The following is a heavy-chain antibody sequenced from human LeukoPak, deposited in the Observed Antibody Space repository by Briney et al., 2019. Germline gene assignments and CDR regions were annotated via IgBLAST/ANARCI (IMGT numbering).Heavy chain of an antibody. CDR3: ARGYSADY. V-gene: IGHV3-48*03. D-gene: IGHD6-13*01. CDR1: GFTFSSYE. CDR2: ISSSGSSI. Sequence: QPGGSLRLSCAASGFTFSSYEMNWVRQAPGKGLEWVSDISSSGSSIYYADSMKGRFTISRDNAKNSLYLQMNSLRAEDTAVYYCARGYSADYWGQGTLVTVSS. J-gene: IGHJ4*02.